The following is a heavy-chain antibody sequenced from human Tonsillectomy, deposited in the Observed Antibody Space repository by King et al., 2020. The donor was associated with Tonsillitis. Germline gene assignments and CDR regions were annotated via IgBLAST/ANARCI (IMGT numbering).Heavy chain of an antibody. CDR2: ISYDGSNQ. Sequence: VQLVESGGGVVQPGRSLRLSCAASGFSFSTCSMHWVRQAPGKGLEWVAVISYDGSNQHYADSVKGRFTISRDNSKNTLYLEMNSLRAEDTAVYYCAREGVGGQYYYDRSGYYRGGYGMDVWGQGTTVTVSS. D-gene: IGHD3-22*01. CDR1: GFSFSTCS. J-gene: IGHJ6*02. CDR3: AREGVGGQYYYDRSGYYRGGYGMDV. V-gene: IGHV3-30*04.